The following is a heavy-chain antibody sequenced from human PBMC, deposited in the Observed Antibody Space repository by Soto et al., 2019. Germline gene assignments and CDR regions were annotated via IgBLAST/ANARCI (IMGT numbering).Heavy chain of an antibody. CDR3: AEGGFYVGFDY. CDR1: GFTFKNFP. V-gene: IGHV3-23*01. Sequence: GGSLSLSCAASGFTFKNFPMSWVRQAPGKGLEWVSVITKKSDRTFYAASLKGRFTISRDNSRRAAFLQLNSLREKYSVLYYCAEGGFYVGFDYWGQGTLVTVSS. D-gene: IGHD3-22*01. CDR2: ITKKSDRT. J-gene: IGHJ4*02.